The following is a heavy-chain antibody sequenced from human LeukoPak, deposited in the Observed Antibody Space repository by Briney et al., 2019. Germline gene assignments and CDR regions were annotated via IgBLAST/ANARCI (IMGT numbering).Heavy chain of an antibody. J-gene: IGHJ6*02. CDR1: GFTFSSYS. CDR2: ISSSSSYI. V-gene: IGHV3-21*01. CDR3: AREERGCSGGSCYLGYYYYYGMDV. Sequence: GGSLRLSCAACGFTFSSYSMNWVRQAPGKGMEWVSSISSSSSYIYYADSVKGRFTISRDNAKNSLYLQMNSLRAEDTAVYYCAREERGCSGGSCYLGYYYYYGMDVWGQGTTVTVSS. D-gene: IGHD2-15*01.